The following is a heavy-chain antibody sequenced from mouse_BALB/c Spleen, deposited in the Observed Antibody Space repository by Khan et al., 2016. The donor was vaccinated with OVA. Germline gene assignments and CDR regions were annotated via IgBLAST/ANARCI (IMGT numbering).Heavy chain of an antibody. D-gene: IGHD1-1*01. Sequence: QVQLKQSGAELAKPGASVKMSCKASGYTFANYWMHWVKQRPGQGLDWIGYINPSTGYTDYNQKFKDKATLTADKYSSTAYMQLSSLTSEDSAVYYCSRFGSSYGTTFVYWGQGTTLTVSS. V-gene: IGHV1-7*01. CDR2: INPSTGYT. CDR3: SRFGSSYGTTFVY. CDR1: GYTFANYW. J-gene: IGHJ2*01.